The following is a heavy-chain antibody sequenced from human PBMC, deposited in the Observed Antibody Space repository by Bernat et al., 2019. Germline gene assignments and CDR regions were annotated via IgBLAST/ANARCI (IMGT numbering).Heavy chain of an antibody. CDR2: ISSSSSSYI. CDR3: ARVCLSRDAFDI. V-gene: IGHV3-21*01. CDR1: GFTFISYS. Sequence: EVQLVESGGGLVKPGGSLRLSCAASGFTFISYSMNWVRQAPGKGLEWVSSISSSSSSYIYYADSVKGRFTSSRDNAKNSLYLQMNSLRAEDTAVYYCARVCLSRDAFDIWGQGTMVTVSS. D-gene: IGHD3-16*01. J-gene: IGHJ3*02.